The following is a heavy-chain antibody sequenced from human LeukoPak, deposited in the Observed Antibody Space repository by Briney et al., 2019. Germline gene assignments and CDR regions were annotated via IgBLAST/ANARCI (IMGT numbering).Heavy chain of an antibody. CDR2: INPNSGGT. D-gene: IGHD5-12*01. Sequence: ASVKVSCKASGYTFTGYYMHWVRQAPGQGLEWMGWINPNSGGTNYAQKFQGRVTMTRDTSISTAYMELSRLRSDDTAVYYCARLRGYSGYDYEDWGQGTLVTVSS. J-gene: IGHJ4*02. V-gene: IGHV1-2*02. CDR1: GYTFTGYY. CDR3: ARLRGYSGYDYED.